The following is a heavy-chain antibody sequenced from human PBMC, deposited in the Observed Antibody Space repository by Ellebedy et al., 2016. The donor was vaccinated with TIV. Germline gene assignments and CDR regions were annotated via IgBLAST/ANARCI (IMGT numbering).Heavy chain of an antibody. CDR1: GFSFSKAW. CDR2: IISKTDGGKT. V-gene: IGHV3-15*01. Sequence: PGGSLRLSCVASGFSFSKAWMSWVRQAPGKGPEWVGRIISKTDGGKTDYAAPVKGRFTISRDDSENTLYLQMSSLKVEDTAVYYCTTWYYGSGSFFLAGVWGQGTTVTVSS. J-gene: IGHJ6*02. D-gene: IGHD3-10*01. CDR3: TTWYYGSGSFFLAGV.